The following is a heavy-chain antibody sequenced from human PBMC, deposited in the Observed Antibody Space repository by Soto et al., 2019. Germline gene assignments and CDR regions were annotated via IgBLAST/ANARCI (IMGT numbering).Heavy chain of an antibody. CDR1: GGSIISAGYY. J-gene: IGHJ4*02. CDR2: IYYTGST. Sequence: SETLSLTCTVSGGSIISAGYYWSWIRQHPGQGLEWIGYIYYTGSTYYNPSLKSRVTISVDTSENQFSLQLSSVTAADTAVYFCARVSPYFDCWGQGTQVTVSS. CDR3: ARVSPYFDC. V-gene: IGHV4-31*03.